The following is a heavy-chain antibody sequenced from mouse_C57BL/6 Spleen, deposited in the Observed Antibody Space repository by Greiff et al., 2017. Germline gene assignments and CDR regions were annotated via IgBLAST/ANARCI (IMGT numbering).Heavy chain of an antibody. V-gene: IGHV1-74*01. Sequence: PDQGLECIGRIHPSDSDTNYNQKFKGKATLTVNKSSSTAYMQLSSLTSEDSAVYYCATIITTVYYFDYWGQGTTLTVSS. J-gene: IGHJ2*01. CDR3: ATIITTVYYFDY. CDR2: IHPSDSDT. D-gene: IGHD1-1*01.